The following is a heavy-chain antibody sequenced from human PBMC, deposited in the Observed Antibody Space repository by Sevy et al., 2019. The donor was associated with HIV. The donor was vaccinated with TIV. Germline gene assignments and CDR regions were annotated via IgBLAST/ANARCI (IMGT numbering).Heavy chain of an antibody. CDR1: GFTFSNAW. D-gene: IGHD3-22*01. J-gene: IGHJ4*02. Sequence: GESLKISCAVSGFTFSNAWMNWVRQAPGTGLQWVGLIKSKIDGETTDYVAPMKGRFTISRDDSTNTLYLQMNSLKTEDTGVYYCATAPGYYDSAPFDYWGPGTLVTVSS. V-gene: IGHV3-15*01. CDR2: IKSKIDGETT. CDR3: ATAPGYYDSAPFDY.